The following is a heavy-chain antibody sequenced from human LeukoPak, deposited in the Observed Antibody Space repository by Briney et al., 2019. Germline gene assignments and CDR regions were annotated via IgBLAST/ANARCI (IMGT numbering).Heavy chain of an antibody. CDR2: ISGSGGST. CDR3: AKGVRSKQSIAARLDY. V-gene: IGHV3-23*01. CDR1: GFTFSSYA. Sequence: GSLRLSCAASGFTFSSYAMSWVRQAPGKGLEWVSAISGSGGSTYYADSVKGRFTISRDNSKNTLYLQMNSLRAEDTAVYYCAKGVRSKQSIAARLDYWGQGTLVTVSS. J-gene: IGHJ4*02. D-gene: IGHD6-6*01.